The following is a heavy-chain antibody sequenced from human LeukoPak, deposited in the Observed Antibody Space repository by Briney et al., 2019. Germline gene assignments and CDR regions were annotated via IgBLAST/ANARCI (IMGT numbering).Heavy chain of an antibody. J-gene: IGHJ4*02. Sequence: SETLSLTCTVSGDSISSSSYYWGWIRQPAGKGLQWIGRIYTSGSTNYNPSLKSRVTMSVDTSKNQFSLKLSSVTAADTAMYYCARDLGVTPHYWGQGILVTVSS. CDR3: ARDLGVTPHY. CDR2: IYTSGST. V-gene: IGHV4-61*02. CDR1: GDSISSSSYY. D-gene: IGHD3-16*01.